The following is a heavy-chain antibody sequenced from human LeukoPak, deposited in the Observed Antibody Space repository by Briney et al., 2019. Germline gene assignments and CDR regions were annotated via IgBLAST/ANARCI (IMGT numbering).Heavy chain of an antibody. J-gene: IGHJ4*02. CDR1: GFTFSSYS. Sequence: GGSLRLSCAASGFTFSSYSMNWVRQAPGKGLEWVSSISSSSSYMYYADSVKGRFTISRDNAKNSLYLQMNSLRAEDTAVYYCARAGSDGYYFDYWGQGTLVTVSS. CDR2: ISSSSSYM. CDR3: ARAGSDGYYFDY. V-gene: IGHV3-21*01.